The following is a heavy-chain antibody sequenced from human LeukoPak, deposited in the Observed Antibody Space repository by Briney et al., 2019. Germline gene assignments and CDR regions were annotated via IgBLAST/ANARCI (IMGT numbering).Heavy chain of an antibody. D-gene: IGHD2-2*01. CDR2: INPAGSTT. V-gene: IGHV3-74*01. CDR3: AYQLLPT. CDR1: GFTFSDYW. J-gene: IGHJ5*02. Sequence: PGGSLRLSCAASGFTFSDYWLHWVRQAPGKGLVWVSIINPAGSTTSYADSVKGRFTISRDNAKNTLYLQMNRLRAEDTAVYYCAYQLLPTWGQGTLVTVSS.